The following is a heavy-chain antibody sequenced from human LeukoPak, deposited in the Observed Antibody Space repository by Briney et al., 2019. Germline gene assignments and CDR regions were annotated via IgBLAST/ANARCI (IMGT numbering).Heavy chain of an antibody. J-gene: IGHJ6*03. V-gene: IGHV1-69*05. Sequence: SVKVSCKASGGTFSGYAISWVRQAPGQGLEWMGGIIPIFGTANYAQKFQGRVTITTDESTSTAYMELSSLRSEDTAVYYCARGKDYSNCVGYYYYMDVWGKGTTVTVSS. CDR3: ARGKDYSNCVGYYYYMDV. CDR1: GGTFSGYA. CDR2: IIPIFGTA. D-gene: IGHD4-11*01.